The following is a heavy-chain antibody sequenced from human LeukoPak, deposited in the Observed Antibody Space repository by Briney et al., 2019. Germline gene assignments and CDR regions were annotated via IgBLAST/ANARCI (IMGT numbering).Heavy chain of an antibody. D-gene: IGHD2-21*01. V-gene: IGHV4-4*02. J-gene: IGHJ3*02. Sequence: SGTLSLTCTVSNGPTTSTKWWGWVRQPPGKGLEWIGEISHTGSTNYNPSFNSRVTMSVDKSKSQFSLNLKSVTAADTALYYCASSSLVVVVTYGFDIWGRGTVVTVSS. CDR3: ASSSLVVVVTYGFDI. CDR1: NGPTTSTKW. CDR2: ISHTGST.